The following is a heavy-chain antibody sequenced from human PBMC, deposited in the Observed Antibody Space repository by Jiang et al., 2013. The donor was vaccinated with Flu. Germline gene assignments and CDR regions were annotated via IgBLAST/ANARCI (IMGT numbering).Heavy chain of an antibody. V-gene: IGHV1-24*01. J-gene: IGHJ6*02. CDR3: ATKRVAAAGFHYYYYGMDV. CDR2: FDPEDGET. CDR1: GYTLTELS. Sequence: SGAEVKKPGASVKVSCKVSGYTLTELSMHWVRQAPGKGLEWMGGFDPEDGETIYAQKFQGRVTMTEDTSTDTAYMELSSLRSEDTAVYYCATKRVAAAGFHYYYYGMDVWGQGTTVTVSS. D-gene: IGHD6-13*01.